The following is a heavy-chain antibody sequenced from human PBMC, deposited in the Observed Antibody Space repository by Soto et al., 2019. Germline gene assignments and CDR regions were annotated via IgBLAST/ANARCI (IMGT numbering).Heavy chain of an antibody. V-gene: IGHV3-21*04. J-gene: IGHJ4*02. CDR3: AKGYYSGYDLAYFDY. D-gene: IGHD5-12*01. Sequence: EVQLVESGGGLVKPGGSLRLSCAASGFTFSSYSMNWVRQAPGKGLEWVSSISSSSSYIFYADSVKGRFTISRDNSRNTLYLQLNTLRAEDTALYYCAKGYYSGYDLAYFDYWGQGTLVTVSS. CDR2: ISSSSSYI. CDR1: GFTFSSYS.